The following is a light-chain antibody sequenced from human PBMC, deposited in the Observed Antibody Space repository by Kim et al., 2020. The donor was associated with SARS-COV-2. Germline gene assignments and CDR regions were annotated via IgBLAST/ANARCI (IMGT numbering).Light chain of an antibody. CDR2: YDS. CDR3: QVWDSSSDHRV. J-gene: IGLJ3*02. Sequence: SYELTQPPSVSVAPGKTARITCGGNNIGSKSVHWYQQKPGQAPVLVIYYDSDRPSGIPERFSGSNSGNTATRTISRVEVGDEADYYCQVWDSSSDHRVFGGGTQLTVL. CDR1: NIGSKS. V-gene: IGLV3-21*04.